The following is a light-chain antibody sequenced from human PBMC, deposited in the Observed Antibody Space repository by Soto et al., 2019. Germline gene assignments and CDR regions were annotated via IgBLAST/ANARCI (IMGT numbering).Light chain of an antibody. CDR2: DAS. J-gene: IGKJ2*01. Sequence: EIVLTQSPATLSLSPGERATLSCRASQSVSSYLAWYQQKPGQAPSLLIYDASNRATGIPARFSGSGSDTDFTLTISSLEPEDFAFYYCQQRSNWPPMYTFGQGTKLEIK. CDR1: QSVSSY. V-gene: IGKV3-11*01. CDR3: QQRSNWPPMYT.